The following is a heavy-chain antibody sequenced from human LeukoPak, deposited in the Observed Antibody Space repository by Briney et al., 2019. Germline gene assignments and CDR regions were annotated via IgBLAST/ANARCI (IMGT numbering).Heavy chain of an antibody. CDR1: GFTVSSNY. V-gene: IGHV3-53*01. D-gene: IGHD3-9*01. Sequence: GGSLRLSCAASGFTVSSNYMSWVRQAPGKGLEWVSVIYSGGSTYYADSVKGRFTISRDNSKNTLYLQMNSLRAEDTAVYYCARVDYDILTGYKNFDYWGQGTLVTVSS. CDR2: IYSGGST. J-gene: IGHJ4*02. CDR3: ARVDYDILTGYKNFDY.